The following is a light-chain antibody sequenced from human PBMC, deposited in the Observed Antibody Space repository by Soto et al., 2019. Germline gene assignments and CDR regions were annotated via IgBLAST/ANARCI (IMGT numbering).Light chain of an antibody. J-gene: IGKJ5*01. V-gene: IGKV1-39*01. Sequence: DIQMTQSPSSLSASVGDRVTITCRASQSISTYVNWYQQKPGKAPKLLIFAASSLQSGVPSRLSGSGSGTDFTLTISSLQPEDFATYYCQQRYSIPITFGQGTRLEIK. CDR3: QQRYSIPIT. CDR2: AAS. CDR1: QSISTY.